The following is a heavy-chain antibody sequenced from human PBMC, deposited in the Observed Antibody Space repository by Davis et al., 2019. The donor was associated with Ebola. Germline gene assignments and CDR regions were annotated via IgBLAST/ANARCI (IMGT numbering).Heavy chain of an antibody. J-gene: IGHJ4*02. V-gene: IGHV3-30*03. Sequence: GGSLRLSCAASGFTFSSYGMHWVRQAPGKGLEWVAVISYDGSNKYYADSVKGRFTISRDNSKNTLYLQMNSLRAEDTAVYYCAREIYDSSDYWGQGTLVTVSS. CDR1: GFTFSSYG. CDR3: AREIYDSSDY. D-gene: IGHD3-16*01. CDR2: ISYDGSNK.